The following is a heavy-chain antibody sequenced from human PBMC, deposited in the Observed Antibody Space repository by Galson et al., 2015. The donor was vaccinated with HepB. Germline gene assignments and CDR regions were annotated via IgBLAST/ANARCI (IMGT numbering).Heavy chain of an antibody. J-gene: IGHJ4*02. V-gene: IGHV3-30*04. CDR1: GFTFSSYA. CDR2: ISYDGSNK. Sequence: SLRLSCAASGFTFSSYAMHWVRQAPGRGLEWVAVISYDGSNKYYADSVKGRFTISRDNSKNTLYLQMNSLRAEDTAVYYCARAMGIAVAGSDYWGQGTLVTVSS. CDR3: ARAMGIAVAGSDY. D-gene: IGHD6-19*01.